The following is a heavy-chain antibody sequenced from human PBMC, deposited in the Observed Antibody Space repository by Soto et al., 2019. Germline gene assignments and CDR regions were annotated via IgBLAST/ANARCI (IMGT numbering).Heavy chain of an antibody. CDR1: GYTFTSYY. J-gene: IGHJ6*03. CDR2: INPSGGST. D-gene: IGHD2-15*01. Sequence: ASVKVSCKASGYTFTSYYMHWVRQAPGQGLEWMGIINPSGGSTSYAQKFQGRVTMTRDTSTSTVYMELSSLRSEDTAVYYCARDGPPCSGGSCYSLVTYYYYYYMDVWGKGTTVTVSS. V-gene: IGHV1-46*03. CDR3: ARDGPPCSGGSCYSLVTYYYYYYMDV.